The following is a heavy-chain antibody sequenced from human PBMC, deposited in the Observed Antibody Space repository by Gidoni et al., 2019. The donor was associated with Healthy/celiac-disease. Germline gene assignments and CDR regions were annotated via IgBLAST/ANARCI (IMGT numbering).Heavy chain of an antibody. Sequence: VQLVESGGGLVQPGGSLRLSCAASGFTFSSFWLSWVRQAPGKGLEWVANIKQDGSEKYYVDSVKGRFTSARDNAKNSLYLQMKSLRAEDTAVYYCARGPDRYYYDSSGYDYFDYWGHGTLVTVSS. D-gene: IGHD3-22*01. CDR1: GFTFSSFW. CDR2: IKQDGSEK. CDR3: ARGPDRYYYDSSGYDYFDY. V-gene: IGHV3-7*01. J-gene: IGHJ4*01.